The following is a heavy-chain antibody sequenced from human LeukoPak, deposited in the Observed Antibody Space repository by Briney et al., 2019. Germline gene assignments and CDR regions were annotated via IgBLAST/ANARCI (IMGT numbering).Heavy chain of an antibody. V-gene: IGHV3-23*01. J-gene: IGHJ4*02. CDR2: LSGSGGGT. Sequence: GGSLRLSCAVSGITLSNYVMGWVRQAPGKGLEWVAGLSGSGGGTNYADSVQGRFTISRDNPKNTLYLQMNSLRAEDTAVYFCAKRGVVIRVFLVGFHKEAYYFDSWGQGALVTVSS. D-gene: IGHD3-10*01. CDR3: AKRGVVIRVFLVGFHKEAYYFDS. CDR1: GITLSNYV.